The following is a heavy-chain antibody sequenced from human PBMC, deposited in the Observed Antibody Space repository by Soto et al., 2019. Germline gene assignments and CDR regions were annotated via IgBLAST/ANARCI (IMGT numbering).Heavy chain of an antibody. CDR3: ARGDCSGGSCTDYGSYWFDP. D-gene: IGHD2-15*01. CDR1: GGSISSGGYS. Sequence: SETLSLTCAVSGGSISSGGYSWSWIRQPPGKGLEWIGYIYHSGSTYYNPSLKSRVTISVDRAKNQFSLKLSSVTAADTAVYYCARGDCSGGSCTDYGSYWFDPWGQGTLVTVSS. J-gene: IGHJ5*02. CDR2: IYHSGST. V-gene: IGHV4-30-2*01.